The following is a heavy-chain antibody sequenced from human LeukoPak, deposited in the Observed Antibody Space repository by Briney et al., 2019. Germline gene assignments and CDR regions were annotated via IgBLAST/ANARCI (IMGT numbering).Heavy chain of an antibody. CDR2: IYYSGST. CDR3: ARHAPVDGNWPRPLDY. V-gene: IGHV4-39*01. J-gene: IGHJ4*02. D-gene: IGHD6-19*01. CDR1: GGSISRSPYY. Sequence: PSETLSLTCTVSGGSISRSPYYWGWIRQLPGKGLEWIGNIYYSGSTYYNPSLKTRVTISVDTSKNQFSLKLTSVTAADTAVYYCARHAPVDGNWPRPLDYWGQGSLVTVSS.